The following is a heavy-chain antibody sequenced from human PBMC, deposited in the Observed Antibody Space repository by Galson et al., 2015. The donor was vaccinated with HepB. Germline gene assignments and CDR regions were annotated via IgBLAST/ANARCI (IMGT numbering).Heavy chain of an antibody. CDR3: ARRDGNNWFDP. D-gene: IGHD5-24*01. CDR1: GYTFTEYG. J-gene: IGHJ5*02. CDR2: INTETANP. V-gene: IGHV7-4-1*02. Sequence: SVKVSCKASGYTFTEYGLNWVRQAPGQGLEWMGWINTETANPTYAQGFTGRFVFSLDASVNTAYLQISSLKADDTAVYYCARRDGNNWFDPWGQETLVTVSS.